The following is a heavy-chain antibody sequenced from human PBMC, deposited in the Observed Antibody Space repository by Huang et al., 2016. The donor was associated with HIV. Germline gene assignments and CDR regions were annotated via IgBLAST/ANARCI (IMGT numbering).Heavy chain of an antibody. J-gene: IGHJ6*03. Sequence: QLVESGGDSVQSGRSLRLSCRGSGFIFNDFAINWFRSYPVRGLEWMCFVISKAFGGASKSASSVKDRLTVSRDEAKNVAFLQMDNLQVDDTAIYYCSPSGDDYFYFYMDVWGNGTTVIVS. V-gene: IGHV3-49*03. CDR1: GFIFNDFA. CDR2: VISKAFGGAS. CDR3: SPSGDDYFYFYMDV. D-gene: IGHD4-17*01.